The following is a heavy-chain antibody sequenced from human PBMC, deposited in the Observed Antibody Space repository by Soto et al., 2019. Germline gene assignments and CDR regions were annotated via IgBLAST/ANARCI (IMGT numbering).Heavy chain of an antibody. Sequence: PGGSLRLSCAASGFTFSSYWMHWVRQAPGKGLVWVSRINSDGSSTSYADSVKGRFTISRDNAKNTLYLQMNSLRAEDTAVYYCARIQERFLEWLYIPHYYMDVWGKGTTVTVSS. CDR2: INSDGSST. CDR3: ARIQERFLEWLYIPHYYMDV. D-gene: IGHD3-3*01. CDR1: GFTFSSYW. J-gene: IGHJ6*03. V-gene: IGHV3-74*01.